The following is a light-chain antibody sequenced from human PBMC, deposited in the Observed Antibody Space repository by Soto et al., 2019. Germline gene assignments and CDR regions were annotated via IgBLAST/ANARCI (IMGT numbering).Light chain of an antibody. CDR2: AAS. J-gene: IGKJ4*01. CDR1: QAVSIS. Sequence: DIQMTQSPSSLSASIGDRVTITCRASQAVSISLNWYQQKSGKAPTLLIYAASTLQSGVPSRFSGSGSGTEFTLTISSLQPEDFATYYCQHSSSIPLTFGGGTKVEIK. V-gene: IGKV1-39*01. CDR3: QHSSSIPLT.